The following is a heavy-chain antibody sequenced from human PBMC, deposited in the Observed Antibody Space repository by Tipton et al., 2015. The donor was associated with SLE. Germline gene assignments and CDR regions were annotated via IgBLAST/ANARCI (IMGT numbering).Heavy chain of an antibody. CDR1: GGSISSSSYY. Sequence: GLVKPSETLSLTCTVSGGSISSSSYYWSWIRQSPGKGLEWIGEINHSGSTNYNPSLKSRVTISVDTSKNQFSLKLSSVTAADTAAYYCARQETTGNWGYWGQGTLVTVSS. J-gene: IGHJ4*02. V-gene: IGHV4-39*01. CDR2: INHSGST. CDR3: ARQETTGNWGY. D-gene: IGHD4-11*01.